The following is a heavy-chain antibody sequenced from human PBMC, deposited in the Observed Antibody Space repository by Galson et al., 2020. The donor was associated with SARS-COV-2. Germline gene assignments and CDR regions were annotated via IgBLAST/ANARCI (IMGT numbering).Heavy chain of an antibody. CDR3: ARLTEVPAAMTSYCYGMDV. J-gene: IGHJ6*02. D-gene: IGHD2-2*01. CDR1: GFSLSTSGMC. Sequence: SGPTLVKPTQTLTMTCTFSGFSLSTSGMCVSWIRQPPGKALEWLALIDWDDDKYYSTSLKTRLTISKDTSKNQVVLTMTNMDPVDTATYYCARLTEVPAAMTSYCYGMDVWGQGSTVTVSS. V-gene: IGHV2-70*01. CDR2: IDWDDDK.